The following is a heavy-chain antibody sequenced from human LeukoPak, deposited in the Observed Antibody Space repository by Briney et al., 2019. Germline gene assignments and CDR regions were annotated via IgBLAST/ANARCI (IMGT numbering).Heavy chain of an antibody. CDR2: FNAGNGNT. CDR3: ARVRKGDTAMVPFDY. Sequence: ASVKVSCKASGYTFTSYAMHWGRQAPGQRVEWMGWFNAGNGNTKYSQKFQGRVTITWDTSASTAYMELSSLRSEDTAVYYCARVRKGDTAMVPFDYWGQGTLVTVSS. V-gene: IGHV1-3*01. J-gene: IGHJ4*02. D-gene: IGHD5-18*01. CDR1: GYTFTSYA.